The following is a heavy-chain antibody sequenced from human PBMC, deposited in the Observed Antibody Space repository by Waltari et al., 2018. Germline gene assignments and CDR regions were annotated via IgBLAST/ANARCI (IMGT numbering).Heavy chain of an antibody. D-gene: IGHD2-2*01. J-gene: IGHJ5*02. CDR3: ARDLYCTTTSCYWFDP. CDR2: ISPPNGKI. CDR1: GYTFTGYG. Sequence: QVQLVQSGTEVKKPGASVKVSCKASGYTFTGYGINWVRQAPGQGPEWMGRISPPNGKINYAQRLQDRVTMTTDTSTSTAYMELRSLRSDDTAVYYCARDLYCTTTSCYWFDPWGQGTLVIVSS. V-gene: IGHV1-18*01.